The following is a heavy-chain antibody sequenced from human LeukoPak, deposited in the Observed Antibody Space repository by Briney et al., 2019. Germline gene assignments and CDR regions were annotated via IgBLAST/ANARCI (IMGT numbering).Heavy chain of an antibody. Sequence: SETLSLTCTVSGGSISSYYWSWIRQPPGKGLEWIGYIYYSGSTNYNPSLKSRVTISVDTSKNQFSLKLSSVTAADTAVYYCARGRLGWYVDAFDIWGQGTMVTVSP. D-gene: IGHD6-19*01. CDR2: IYYSGST. CDR1: GGSISSYY. V-gene: IGHV4-59*01. J-gene: IGHJ3*02. CDR3: ARGRLGWYVDAFDI.